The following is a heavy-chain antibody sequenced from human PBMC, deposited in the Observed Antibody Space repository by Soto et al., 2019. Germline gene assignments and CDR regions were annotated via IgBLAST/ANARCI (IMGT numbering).Heavy chain of an antibody. CDR1: GFTFSSYW. D-gene: IGHD3-10*01. Sequence: GGPLRLSCAASGFTFSSYWMHWVRQAPGKGLVWVSRINSDGSSTSYADSVKGRFSISRDNAKNTLYLQMNSLRAEDTAVYYYASGPRVWFGELWYYYYGKEVWGQGNTVTVS. V-gene: IGHV3-74*01. CDR3: ASGPRVWFGELWYYYYGKEV. J-gene: IGHJ6*02. CDR2: INSDGSST.